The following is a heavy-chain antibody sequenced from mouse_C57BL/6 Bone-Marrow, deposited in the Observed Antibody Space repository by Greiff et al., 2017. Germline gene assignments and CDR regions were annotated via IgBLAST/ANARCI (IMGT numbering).Heavy chain of an antibody. D-gene: IGHD3-3*01. J-gene: IGHJ2*01. CDR3: TRNRGPYCDD. Sequence: EVQLQESGGGLVQPGGSMKLSCAASGFTFSDAWMDWVRQSPEKGLEWVAEIRNKANNHATYYAESVKGRFTISRDDSKSSVYLQMNSLRAEDTGIYYCTRNRGPYCDDWGQGTTLTVSS. CDR2: IRNKANNHAT. V-gene: IGHV6-6*01. CDR1: GFTFSDAW.